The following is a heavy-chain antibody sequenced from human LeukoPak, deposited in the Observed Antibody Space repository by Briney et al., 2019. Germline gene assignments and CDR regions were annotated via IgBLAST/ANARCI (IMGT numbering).Heavy chain of an antibody. V-gene: IGHV1-2*02. CDR1: GYTFTGYC. J-gene: IGHJ4*02. CDR3: ARESSRDDYVWGSYRPDY. Sequence: ASVKVSCKASGYTFTGYCMHWVRQAPGQGLEWMGWINPNSGGTNYAQKFQSRVTMTRDQSISTAYTELSRLRSDDTAVYYCARESSRDDYVWGSYRPDYWGPGTLVTVSS. CDR2: INPNSGGT. D-gene: IGHD3-16*02.